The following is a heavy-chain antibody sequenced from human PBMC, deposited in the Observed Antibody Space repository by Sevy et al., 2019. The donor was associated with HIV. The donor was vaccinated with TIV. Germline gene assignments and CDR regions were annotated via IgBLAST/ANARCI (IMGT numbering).Heavy chain of an antibody. J-gene: IGHJ1*01. CDR2: TSYDGSHK. D-gene: IGHD1-26*01. V-gene: IGHV3-30*04. CDR1: GFIFSNFA. CDR3: ARGENDDEYFHY. Sequence: GGSLRLSCTVSGFIFSNFAMHWVRQAPGKGLEWVAVTSYDGSHKYYADSVKGRFIVSRDNSRNILSLEMSSLTRDDTAAYYCARGENDDEYFHYWGQGTLVTVSS.